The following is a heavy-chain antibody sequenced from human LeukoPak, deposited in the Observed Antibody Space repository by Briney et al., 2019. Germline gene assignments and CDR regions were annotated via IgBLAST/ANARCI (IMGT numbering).Heavy chain of an antibody. V-gene: IGHV3-30*02. D-gene: IGHD2-15*01. J-gene: IGHJ4*02. CDR1: GFTFDDYG. Sequence: PGGSLRLSCAASGFTFDDYGMSWVRQAPGKGLEWVAFIRYDGSNKYYADSVKGRFTISRDNSKNTLYLQMNSLRAEDTAVYYCAKMGYCSGGSCSDYWGQGTLVTVSS. CDR2: IRYDGSNK. CDR3: AKMGYCSGGSCSDY.